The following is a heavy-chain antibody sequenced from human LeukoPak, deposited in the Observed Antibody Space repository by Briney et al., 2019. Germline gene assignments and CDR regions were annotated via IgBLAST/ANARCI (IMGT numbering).Heavy chain of an antibody. CDR2: ISGSGGST. CDR3: AKDSGSSSWYVSWFDP. D-gene: IGHD6-13*01. J-gene: IGHJ5*02. V-gene: IGHV3-23*01. Sequence: GGSLRLFCAASGFTFSSEAMSWVRQAPGKGLEWVSAISGSGGSTYYADSVKGRFTISRDNSKNTLYLQMNSLTAEDTAVSYCAKDSGSSSWYVSWFDPWGQGTLVTVSS. CDR1: GFTFSSEA.